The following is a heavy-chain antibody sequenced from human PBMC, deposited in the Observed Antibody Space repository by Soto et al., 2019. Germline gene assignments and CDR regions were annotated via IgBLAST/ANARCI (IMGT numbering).Heavy chain of an antibody. J-gene: IGHJ6*04. V-gene: IGHV3-66*01. CDR1: GFTVSSKY. D-gene: IGHD2-15*01. CDR3: ARDDVLCDGGRGYGIPLDV. CDR2: IQSGGTT. Sequence: GGSLRLSCAASGFTVSSKYMTWVRQAPGKGLEWVSLIQSGGTTYYADSVKGRFTISRDTSENTLHLQMDSLRVEDTAVYYCARDDVLCDGGRGYGIPLDVGGKGTTVTVSS.